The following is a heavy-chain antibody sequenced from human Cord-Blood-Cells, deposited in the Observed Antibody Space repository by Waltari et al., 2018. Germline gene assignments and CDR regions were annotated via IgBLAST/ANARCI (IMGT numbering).Heavy chain of an antibody. J-gene: IGHJ4*02. Sequence: EVQLLESGGGLVQPGGSLRLSCAASGFTFSSYAMSWVRHAPGKGLEWVSAISGSGGSTYYADSVKGRFTISRDNSKDTLYLQMNSLRAEDTAVYYCAKGIDCSSTSCYYFDYWGQGTLVTVSS. CDR1: GFTFSSYA. V-gene: IGHV3-23*01. D-gene: IGHD2-2*01. CDR2: ISGSGGST. CDR3: AKGIDCSSTSCYYFDY.